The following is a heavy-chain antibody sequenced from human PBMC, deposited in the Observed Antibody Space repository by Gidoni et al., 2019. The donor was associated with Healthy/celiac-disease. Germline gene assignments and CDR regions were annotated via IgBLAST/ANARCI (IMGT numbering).Heavy chain of an antibody. Sequence: AMSWVRQAPGKGLEWVAAISGSGGSTYYADSVKGRFTISRDNSKNTLYLQMNSLRAEDTAVYYCATDSSYYDSSGYYYGPVWAFDIWGQGTMVTVSS. D-gene: IGHD3-22*01. V-gene: IGHV3-23*01. CDR2: ISGSGGST. CDR3: ATDSSYYDSSGYYYGPVWAFDI. CDR1: A. J-gene: IGHJ3*02.